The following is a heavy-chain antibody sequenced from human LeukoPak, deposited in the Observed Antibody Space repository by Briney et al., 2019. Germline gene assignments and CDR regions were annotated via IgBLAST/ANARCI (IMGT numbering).Heavy chain of an antibody. Sequence: SETLSLTCSVSGVSISTSYWSWIRQPPAKGLEWIGYIHYTGDTNYNHSPKSRVTMSADTSKTQFSLTLSSVTAADAAVYYCRRGTVTTANFDCWGQGTLVTVSS. CDR1: GVSISTSY. CDR3: RRGTVTTANFDC. CDR2: IHYTGDT. V-gene: IGHV4-59*01. J-gene: IGHJ4*02. D-gene: IGHD4-17*01.